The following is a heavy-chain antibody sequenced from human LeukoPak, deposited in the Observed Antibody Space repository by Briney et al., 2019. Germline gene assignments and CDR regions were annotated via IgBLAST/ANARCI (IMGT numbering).Heavy chain of an antibody. J-gene: IGHJ4*02. CDR1: GFTFSSYW. CDR3: ARAGGSYVEADY. Sequence: GGSLRLSCAASGFTFSSYWMTWVRQAPGRGLEWVANIHQDGSIQFYVDSVKGRFTVSRDNARNLLYLQMNGLRAEDTAVYYCARAGGSYVEADYWGQGTLVTVSS. D-gene: IGHD3-16*01. CDR2: IHQDGSIQ. V-gene: IGHV3-7*01.